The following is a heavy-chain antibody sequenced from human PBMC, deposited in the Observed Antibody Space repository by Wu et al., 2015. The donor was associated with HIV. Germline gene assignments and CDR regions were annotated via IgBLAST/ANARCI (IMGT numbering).Heavy chain of an antibody. D-gene: IGHD6-19*01. V-gene: IGHV1-2*02. CDR2: INPNSGGT. J-gene: IGHJ6*02. CDR3: ARDQYGIAVAGTRVYYYGMDV. CDR1: GYTFTGYY. Sequence: QVQRGAVVGREVKKPGPSVKVSCKASGYTFTGYYMHWVRQAPGQGLEWMGWINPNSGGTNYAQKFQGRVTMTRDTSISTAYMELSRLRSDDTAVYYCARDQYGIAVAGTRVYYYGMDVWGQGTTVTVSS.